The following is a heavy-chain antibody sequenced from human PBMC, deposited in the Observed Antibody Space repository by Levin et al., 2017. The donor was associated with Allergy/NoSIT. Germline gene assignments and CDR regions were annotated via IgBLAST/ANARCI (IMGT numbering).Heavy chain of an antibody. CDR3: ARDCLPSAYYDGYNFYGMDV. D-gene: IGHD3-10*01. Sequence: RSGGSLRLSCAASGFSFSNCGINWVRQAPGKGLEWVACISASKGRIYYADSVTGRFTVSRDNAKNSLYLQMNSLRAEDTAEDYCARDCLPSAYYDGYNFYGMDVWGQGTTVTVSS. CDR2: ISASKGRI. V-gene: IGHV3-21*04. CDR1: GFSFSNCG. J-gene: IGHJ6*02.